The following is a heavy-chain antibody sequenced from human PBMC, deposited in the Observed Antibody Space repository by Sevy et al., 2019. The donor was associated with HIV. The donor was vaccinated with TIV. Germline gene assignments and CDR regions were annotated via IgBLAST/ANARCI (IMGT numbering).Heavy chain of an antibody. D-gene: IGHD3-16*01. J-gene: IGHJ6*02. V-gene: IGHV4-34*01. Sequence: SETLSLTCTVYGGSFSGYYWTWIRQSPGKGLEWIGEINHSGSTDYNPSLKSRVTMSVDTSKNQFSLQLSSVTAADPAVYYCARRSNLGAYYYYYGLDVWGQGTTVTVSS. CDR2: INHSGST. CDR3: ARRSNLGAYYYYYGLDV. CDR1: GGSFSGYY.